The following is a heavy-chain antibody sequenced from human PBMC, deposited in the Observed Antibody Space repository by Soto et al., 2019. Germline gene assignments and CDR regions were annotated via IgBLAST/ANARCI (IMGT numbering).Heavy chain of an antibody. CDR2: IWYDGSNK. J-gene: IGHJ6*02. D-gene: IGHD1-7*01. V-gene: IGHV3-33*01. CDR3: AREFGITGTTSYYYGMDV. CDR1: GFTFSSYG. Sequence: GGSLRLSCAASGFTFSSYGMHWVRQAPGKGLEWVAVIWYDGSNKYYADSVKGRFTISRDNSKNTLYLQMNSLRAEDTAVYYCAREFGITGTTSYYYGMDVWGQGTTVTVSS.